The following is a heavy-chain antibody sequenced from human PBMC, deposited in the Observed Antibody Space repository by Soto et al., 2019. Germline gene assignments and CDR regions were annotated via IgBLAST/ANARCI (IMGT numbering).Heavy chain of an antibody. CDR1: GFTFSSYG. V-gene: IGHV3-30*18. CDR2: ISYDGSNK. D-gene: IGHD5-12*01. CDR3: AKDVSGYASGLDY. Sequence: QVQLVESGGGVVQPGRSLRLSCAASGFTFSSYGMHWVRQAPGKGLEWVAVISYDGSNKYYADSVKGRFTISRDNSKNTLYLQMHSLRAEDTAVYYCAKDVSGYASGLDYWGQGTLVTVSS. J-gene: IGHJ4*02.